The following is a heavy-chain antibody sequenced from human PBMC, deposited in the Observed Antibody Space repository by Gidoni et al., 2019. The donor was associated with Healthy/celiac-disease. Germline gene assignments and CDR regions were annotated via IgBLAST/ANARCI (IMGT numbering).Heavy chain of an antibody. J-gene: IGHJ6*02. D-gene: IGHD4-17*01. V-gene: IGHV3-30*18. CDR2: ISYDGSNK. CDR1: GFTFSSYG. CDR3: AKGQLRWPNYYYGMDV. Sequence: VQLVESGGGVVQPGRSLRLSCAASGFTFSSYGMHWVRQAPGKGLEWVAVISYDGSNKYYADSVKGRFTISRDNSKNTLYLQMNSLRAEDTAVYYCAKGQLRWPNYYYGMDVWGQGTTVTVSS.